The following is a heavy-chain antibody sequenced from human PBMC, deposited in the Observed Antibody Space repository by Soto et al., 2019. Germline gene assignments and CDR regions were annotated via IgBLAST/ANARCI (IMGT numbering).Heavy chain of an antibody. CDR3: ARERHSGTWDHYYGMDV. CDR2: IYNSGST. J-gene: IGHJ6*02. D-gene: IGHD1-26*01. V-gene: IGHV4-59*01. Sequence: PSETPSITCTVSSDTISSYYWSWIRQNPGKGLEWIGYIYNSGSTNYNPSLKSRVTISVDTSRNQFSLKLTSVTAADTAVYYCARERHSGTWDHYYGMDVWGQGPTVTVSS. CDR1: SDTISSYY.